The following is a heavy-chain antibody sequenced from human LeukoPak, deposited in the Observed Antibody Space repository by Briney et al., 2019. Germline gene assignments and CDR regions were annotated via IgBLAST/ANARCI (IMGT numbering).Heavy chain of an antibody. J-gene: IGHJ4*02. V-gene: IGHV1-2*02. CDR3: ARDYYGSGSFSGH. D-gene: IGHD3-10*01. CDR1: GYTFTDYY. Sequence: ASVKVSCKASGYTFTDYYMHWVRQAPGQGLEWMGWINPKSGDTNFAQKFQGRVTMTRDTSITTAYMGLSRLTFDDTAVYYCARDYYGSGSFSGHWGQGTLVTVSS. CDR2: INPKSGDT.